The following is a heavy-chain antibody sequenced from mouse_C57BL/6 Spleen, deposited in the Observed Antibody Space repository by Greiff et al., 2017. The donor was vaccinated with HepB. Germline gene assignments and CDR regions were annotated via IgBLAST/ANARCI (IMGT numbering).Heavy chain of an antibody. CDR2: IDPETGGT. Sequence: VKLVESGAELVRPGASVTLSCKASGYTFTDYEMHWVKQTPVHGLEWIGAIDPETGGTAYNQKFKGKAILTADKSSSTAYMELRSLTSEDSAVYYCTRLREGYAMDYWGQGTSVTVSS. V-gene: IGHV1-15*01. J-gene: IGHJ4*01. CDR3: TRLREGYAMDY. CDR1: GYTFTDYE. D-gene: IGHD2-12*01.